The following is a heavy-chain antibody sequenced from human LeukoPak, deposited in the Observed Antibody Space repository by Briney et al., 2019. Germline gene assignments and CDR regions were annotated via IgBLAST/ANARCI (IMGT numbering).Heavy chain of an antibody. CDR2: VYTSGST. Sequence: SETLSLTCTVSGGSMSSYYWSWIRQTAGKGLEWIGRVYTSGSTNYNPSLKSRVTMSVDTSKNQFSLNLSSVTAAGTAVYYCARANWEVLRNGFDIWGQGTMVTVSS. CDR1: GGSMSSYY. CDR3: ARANWEVLRNGFDI. D-gene: IGHD1-26*01. V-gene: IGHV4-4*07. J-gene: IGHJ3*02.